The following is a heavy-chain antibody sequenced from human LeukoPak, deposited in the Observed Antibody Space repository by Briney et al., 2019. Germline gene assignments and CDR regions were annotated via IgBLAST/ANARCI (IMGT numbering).Heavy chain of an antibody. D-gene: IGHD5-18*01. CDR2: IIPILGIA. CDR3: ARARVMVPAMVKFYFDY. Sequence: SVKVSCKASGGTFSSYAISWVRQAPGQGPEWMGRIIPILGIANYAQKFQGRVTITADKSTSTAYMELSSLRSEDTAVYYCARARVMVPAMVKFYFDYWGQGTLVTVSS. V-gene: IGHV1-69*04. CDR1: GGTFSSYA. J-gene: IGHJ4*02.